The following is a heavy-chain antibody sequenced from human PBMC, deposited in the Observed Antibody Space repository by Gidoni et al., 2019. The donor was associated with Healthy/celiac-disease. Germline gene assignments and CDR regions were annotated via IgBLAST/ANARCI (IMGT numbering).Heavy chain of an antibody. J-gene: IGHJ4*02. D-gene: IGHD5-12*01. Sequence: QVQLQQWGAGLLKPSATLSLTCAVYGVSFSGYYWSWIRQPPGKGLEWIGEINNSGSTNYNPSEMSRVNIAVETYKKQCSMKLSSVNAEDTAVYYCARARGKGLNIVATIGRHFDYWGQGTLVTVSS. CDR2: INNSGST. CDR1: GVSFSGYY. V-gene: IGHV4-34*01. CDR3: ARARGKGLNIVATIGRHFDY.